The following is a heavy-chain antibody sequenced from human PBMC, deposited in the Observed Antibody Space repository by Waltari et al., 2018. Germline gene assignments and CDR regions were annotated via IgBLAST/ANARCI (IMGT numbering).Heavy chain of an antibody. V-gene: IGHV3-74*01. CDR3: VRDSSGTY. Sequence: EVQLVESGGGLVQPGGSLRLSCAASGFTFSSHWMYWVRQTPGKGLVGGSGINRDGSSTSYADSVKGRVTISRDNAKNTLYLQMNSLRAEDTAVYYCVRDSSGTYWGQGTQVTVSS. CDR1: GFTFSSHW. CDR2: INRDGSST. J-gene: IGHJ4*02. D-gene: IGHD3-22*01.